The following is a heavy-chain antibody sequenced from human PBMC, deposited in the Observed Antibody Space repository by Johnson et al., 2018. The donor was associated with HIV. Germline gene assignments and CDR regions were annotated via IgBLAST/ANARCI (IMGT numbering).Heavy chain of an antibody. D-gene: IGHD2-15*01. CDR1: GFTFSDSY. V-gene: IGHV3-30-3*01. Sequence: QVQLVESGGGVVQPGGSLRLSCAASGFTFSDSYMNWIRQAPGKGLEWVAVISYDGSNKYYPDSVKGRFTISRDNFKNTLYLQMDSLRAEDTAVYFCAREMVAAKDAFDIWGQGTMVTVSS. CDR2: ISYDGSNK. J-gene: IGHJ3*02. CDR3: AREMVAAKDAFDI.